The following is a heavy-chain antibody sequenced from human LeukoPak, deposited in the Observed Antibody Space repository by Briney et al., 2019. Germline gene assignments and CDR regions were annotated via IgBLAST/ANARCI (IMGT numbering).Heavy chain of an antibody. J-gene: IGHJ3*02. Sequence: GESLKISCKALGYSFTTYWIAWVRQMPVRGLDWMGIIYPGDSDTTYSPSFQGQVTISVDKSISTAYLQWSSLKASDTAMYYCARRGYDSSGYTDAFDIWGQGTMVTVSS. D-gene: IGHD3-22*01. CDR1: GYSFTTYW. CDR3: ARRGYDSSGYTDAFDI. V-gene: IGHV5-51*01. CDR2: IYPGDSDT.